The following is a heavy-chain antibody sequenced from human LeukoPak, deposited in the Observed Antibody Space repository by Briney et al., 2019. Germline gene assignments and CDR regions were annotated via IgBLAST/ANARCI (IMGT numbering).Heavy chain of an antibody. Sequence: PGGSLRLSCSASGFTFSSYWMSWVRQAPGKGLEWVANINQDGSEKYYVDSVKGRFTISRDNAKNSLYLQMNSLRAEDTAVYYCAKDPNSSGYYLYDYWGQGTLVTVSS. J-gene: IGHJ4*02. V-gene: IGHV3-7*01. D-gene: IGHD3-22*01. CDR3: AKDPNSSGYYLYDY. CDR2: INQDGSEK. CDR1: GFTFSSYW.